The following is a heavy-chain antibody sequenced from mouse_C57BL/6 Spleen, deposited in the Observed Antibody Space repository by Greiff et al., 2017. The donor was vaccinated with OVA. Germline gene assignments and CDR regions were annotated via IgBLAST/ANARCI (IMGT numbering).Heavy chain of an antibody. J-gene: IGHJ1*03. CDR3: ARTGNRNPHWYFDV. CDR2: IDPSDSYT. D-gene: IGHD5-2*01. Sequence: LQQPGAELVKPGASVKLSCKASGYTFTSYWMQWVKQRPGQGLEWVGEIDPSDSYTNYNQKFKGKATLTVDTSSSTAYMQLSSLTSEDSAVYYCARTGNRNPHWYFDVWGTGTTVTVSS. CDR1: GYTFTSYW. V-gene: IGHV1-50*01.